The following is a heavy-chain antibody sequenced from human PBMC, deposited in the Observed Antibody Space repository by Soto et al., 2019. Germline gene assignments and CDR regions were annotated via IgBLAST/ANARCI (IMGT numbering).Heavy chain of an antibody. CDR1: GGTFSSYA. CDR2: IIPIFGTA. J-gene: IGHJ3*02. Sequence: GASVKVSCKASGGTFSSYAISWVRQAPGQGLEWMGGIIPIFGTANYAQKFQGRVKITADKSTSTAYMELSSLRSEDTAEYYCARVTRYYDSSGYYGPTNDAFDIWGQGTMGTV. D-gene: IGHD3-22*01. CDR3: ARVTRYYDSSGYYGPTNDAFDI. V-gene: IGHV1-69*06.